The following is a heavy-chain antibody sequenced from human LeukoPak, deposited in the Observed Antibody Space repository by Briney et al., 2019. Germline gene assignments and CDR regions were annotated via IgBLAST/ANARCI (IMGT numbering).Heavy chain of an antibody. CDR2: ISRRDDYT. CDR3: ANDYRSGSFHDF. J-gene: IGHJ4*02. D-gene: IGHD3-10*01. CDR1: GFDFSSYA. Sequence: PGGSLRLSCAASGFDFSSYAMSWVRQPPGKGLEWVSVISRRDDYTYYADSVKGRFTISGDNSKNTLYLQMNSLRAEDTAVYYCANDYRSGSFHDFWGQGTLVTVSS. V-gene: IGHV3-23*01.